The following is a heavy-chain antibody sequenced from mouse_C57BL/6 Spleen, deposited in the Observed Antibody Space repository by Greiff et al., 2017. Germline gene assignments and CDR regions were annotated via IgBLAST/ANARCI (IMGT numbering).Heavy chain of an antibody. Sequence: DVMLVESGGGLVKPGGSLKLSCAASGFTFSDYGMHWVRQAPEKGLEWVAYISSGSSTIYYTETVKGRFTISRDNAKNTLFLQMTSLRSEDTAMYYCARGSNWDGYFDVWGTGTTVTVSS. D-gene: IGHD4-1*01. V-gene: IGHV5-17*01. CDR1: GFTFSDYG. CDR3: ARGSNWDGYFDV. CDR2: ISSGSSTI. J-gene: IGHJ1*03.